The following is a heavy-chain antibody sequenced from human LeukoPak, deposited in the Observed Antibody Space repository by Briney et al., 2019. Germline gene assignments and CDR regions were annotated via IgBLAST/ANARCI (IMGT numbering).Heavy chain of an antibody. J-gene: IGHJ1*01. D-gene: IGHD6-6*01. CDR2: INPNSGGT. V-gene: IGHV1-2*02. Sequence: GASVKVSCKASGYTFTGYYMHWVRQAPGQGLEWMGWINPNSGGTNYAQKFQGRVTMTRDTSISTAYMELSRLRSDDTAVYYCARVSPGSSSGYFQHWGQGTLVTVPS. CDR1: GYTFTGYY. CDR3: ARVSPGSSSGYFQH.